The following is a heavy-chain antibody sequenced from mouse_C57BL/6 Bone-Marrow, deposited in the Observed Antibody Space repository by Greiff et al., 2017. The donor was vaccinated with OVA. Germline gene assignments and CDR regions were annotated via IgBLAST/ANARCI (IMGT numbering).Heavy chain of an antibody. CDR2: ISDGGSYT. CDR1: GFTFSSYA. J-gene: IGHJ2*01. CDR3: ARYWDLYYFDY. D-gene: IGHD4-1*01. V-gene: IGHV5-4*03. Sequence: EVMLVESGGGLVNPGGSLKLSCAASGFTFSSYAMSWVRQTPEKRLEWVATISDGGSYTYYPDNVKGRFTISRDNAKNNLYLQMSHLKSEDTAMYYCARYWDLYYFDYWGQGTTLTVSS.